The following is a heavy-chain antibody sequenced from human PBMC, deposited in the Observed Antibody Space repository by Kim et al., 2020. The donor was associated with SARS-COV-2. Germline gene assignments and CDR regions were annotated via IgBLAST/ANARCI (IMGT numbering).Heavy chain of an antibody. D-gene: IGHD2-21*02. J-gene: IGHJ6*02. CDR2: ISAYNGNT. V-gene: IGHV1-18*01. Sequence: ASVKVSCKASGYTFTSYGISWVRQAPGQGLEWMGWISAYNGNTNYAQKLQGRVTMTTDTSTSTAYMELRSLRSDDTAVYYCARDTSGNSVYYYYGMDVWGQGTTVTVSS. CDR3: ARDTSGNSVYYYYGMDV. CDR1: GYTFTSYG.